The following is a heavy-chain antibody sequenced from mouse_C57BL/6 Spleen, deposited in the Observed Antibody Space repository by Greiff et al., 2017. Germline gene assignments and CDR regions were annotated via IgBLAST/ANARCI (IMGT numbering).Heavy chain of an antibody. D-gene: IGHD2-3*01. CDR1: GFTFSDSY. V-gene: IGHV5-16*01. CDR3: ARDNDGYPDY. J-gene: IGHJ2*01. CDR2: INYDGSRP. Sequence: EVKLMESEGGLVQPGRSMKLSCTASGFTFSDSYMAWVRQVPEKGLEWVANINYDGSRPYYLDSLKSRFIISRDNAKTMLYLQMSSLKSEYTATYYYARDNDGYPDYWGQGTTRTVSS.